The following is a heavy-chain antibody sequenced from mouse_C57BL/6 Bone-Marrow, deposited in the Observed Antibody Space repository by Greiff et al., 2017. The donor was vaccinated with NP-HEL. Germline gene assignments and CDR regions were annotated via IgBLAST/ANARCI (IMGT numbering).Heavy chain of an antibody. CDR3: HYYGSSPYWYFDV. J-gene: IGHJ1*03. CDR2: IYPGNSDT. V-gene: IGHV1-5*01. Sequence: VQLQQSGTVLARPGASVKMSCKTSGYTFTSYWMHWVKQRPGQGLEWIGAIYPGNSDTSYNQKFKGKAKLTAVTSASTAYMELSSLTNEDSAVYYCHYYGSSPYWYFDVWGTGTTVTVSS. CDR1: GYTFTSYW. D-gene: IGHD1-1*01.